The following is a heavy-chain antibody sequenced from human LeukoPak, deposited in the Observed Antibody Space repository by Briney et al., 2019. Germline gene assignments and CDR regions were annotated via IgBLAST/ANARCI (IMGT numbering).Heavy chain of an antibody. V-gene: IGHV3-9*01. J-gene: IGHJ4*02. CDR3: AKDRAYSSSHFDY. Sequence: PGRSLRLSCAASGSTFDDYAMHWVRQAPGKGLEWVSGISWNSGSIGYADSVKGRFTISRDNAKNSLYLQMNSLRAEDTALYYCAKDRAYSSSHFDYWGQGTLVTVSS. D-gene: IGHD6-13*01. CDR1: GSTFDDYA. CDR2: ISWNSGSI.